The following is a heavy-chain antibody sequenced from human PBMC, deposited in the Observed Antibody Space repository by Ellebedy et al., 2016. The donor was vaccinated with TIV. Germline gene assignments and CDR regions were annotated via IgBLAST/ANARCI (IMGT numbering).Heavy chain of an antibody. V-gene: IGHV3-30-3*01. CDR1: GFTFNSYA. J-gene: IGHJ4*02. D-gene: IGHD6-13*01. CDR3: ARDLDKSSSWYGGAAY. CDR2: ISYDGSSD. Sequence: PGGSLRLSCAASGFTFNSYAMHWVRQAPGKGLEWVAVISYDGSSDFYADSVKGRFTISRDNSMTTVYLEMNSPRAEDTAVYYCARDLDKSSSWYGGAAYWGQGTLVTVSS.